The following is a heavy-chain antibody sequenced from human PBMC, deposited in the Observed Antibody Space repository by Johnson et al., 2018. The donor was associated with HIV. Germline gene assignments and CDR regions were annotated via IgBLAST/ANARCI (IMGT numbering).Heavy chain of an antibody. CDR1: GFTFSSYG. J-gene: IGHJ3*02. Sequence: QVQLVESGGGVVQPGISLRLSCAASGFTFSSYGMHWVRQAPGKGLEWVAVIWYDGSNKYYADSVKGRFTISRDNSKNTLYLQMNSLRAEDTAVYYCARDSLAHDAFDIWGQGTMVTVSS. CDR2: IWYDGSNK. CDR3: ARDSLAHDAFDI. V-gene: IGHV3-30*19.